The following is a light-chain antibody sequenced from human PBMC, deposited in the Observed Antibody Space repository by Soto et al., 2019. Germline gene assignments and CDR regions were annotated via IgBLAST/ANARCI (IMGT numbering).Light chain of an antibody. J-gene: IGKJ5*01. CDR1: QDIDNY. CDR2: DAS. CDR3: QHYNHVQVT. Sequence: DIQMTQSPSSLSASVGDRVTITCQASQDIDNYLNWYQQKPGKAPNLLIYDASNLETGVPSRFSGGGSGTDFTFTITSLQPEDIVTYYCQHYNHVQVTFGQGTRLEI. V-gene: IGKV1-33*01.